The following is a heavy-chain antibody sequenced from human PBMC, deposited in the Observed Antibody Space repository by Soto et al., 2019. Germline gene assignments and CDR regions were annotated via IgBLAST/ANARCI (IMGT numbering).Heavy chain of an antibody. Sequence: SLSLTCTVSGGSISSGGYYGSWIRQHPGKGLEWIGYIYYSGSTYYNPSLKSRVTISVDTSKNQFSLKLSPVTAADTAVYYCATAPRRYTMTLCGQRTLVTVSS. D-gene: IGHD3-22*01. J-gene: IGHJ4*02. CDR3: ATAPRRYTMTL. CDR1: GGSISSGGYY. V-gene: IGHV4-31*03. CDR2: IYYSGST.